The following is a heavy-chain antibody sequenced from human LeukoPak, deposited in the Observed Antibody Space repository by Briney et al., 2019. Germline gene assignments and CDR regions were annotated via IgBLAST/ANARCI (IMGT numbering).Heavy chain of an antibody. J-gene: IGHJ4*02. Sequence: SETLSLTCSVSGGSISNYYWSWIRQPPGKGLEWFGYISYSGTTNYNPSLKSRVAMSMDTSKNQFSLELNSVTAADTAVYYCASLWGSGSGPPKYYFDHWGQGTPVTVSS. CDR3: ASLWGSGSGPPKYYFDH. CDR1: GGSISNYY. CDR2: ISYSGTT. D-gene: IGHD5-12*01. V-gene: IGHV4-59*08.